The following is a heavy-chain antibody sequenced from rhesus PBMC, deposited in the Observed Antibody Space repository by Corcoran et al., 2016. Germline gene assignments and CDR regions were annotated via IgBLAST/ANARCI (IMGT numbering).Heavy chain of an antibody. CDR1: GYNFSDYW. J-gene: IGHJ4*01. Sequence: EVQLVQSGPEVRRPGESLTISCETSGYNFSDYWISWVRQVPGKGLEWMAMIYPGASDTRYSPSFQDRVTFSADKSRNTAYLQWSSLKASDTATYYCAKSSLTAAGYMDIWGQGVLVTVSS. V-gene: IGHV5-2*01. CDR3: AKSSLTAAGYMDI. D-gene: IGHD6-31*01. CDR2: IYPGASDT.